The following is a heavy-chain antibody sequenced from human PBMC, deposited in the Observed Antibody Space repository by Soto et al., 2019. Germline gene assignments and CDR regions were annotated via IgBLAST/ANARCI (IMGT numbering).Heavy chain of an antibody. Sequence: GGSLRLSCAASGFTFSTYAMSWVRQAPGKGLEWVSAISGSGGTTYYADSVRGLFTISRDNFENTLYLQMDSLRVDDTAVYYCANYHCSGGNCYFSAFYFWGQGTLVTVSS. J-gene: IGHJ4*02. D-gene: IGHD2-15*01. CDR2: ISGSGGTT. V-gene: IGHV3-23*01. CDR3: ANYHCSGGNCYFSAFYF. CDR1: GFTFSTYA.